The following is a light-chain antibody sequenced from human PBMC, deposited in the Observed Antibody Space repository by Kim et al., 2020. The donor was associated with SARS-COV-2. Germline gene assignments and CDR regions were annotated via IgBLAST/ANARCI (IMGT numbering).Light chain of an antibody. CDR1: RIGMRG. CDR3: QVWDSSSDHRVV. Sequence: GKAAGVCYGGNRIGMRGLHWYVQRSGQAPVMVIYYDRDRPSGIPERFSGSNTGNTATLTISRVVAGDEADYYCQVWDSSSDHRVVFGGGTKVTVL. V-gene: IGLV3-21*04. J-gene: IGLJ2*01. CDR2: YDR.